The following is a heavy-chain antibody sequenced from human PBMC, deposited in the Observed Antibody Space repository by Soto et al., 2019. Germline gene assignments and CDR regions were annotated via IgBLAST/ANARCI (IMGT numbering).Heavy chain of an antibody. CDR3: ARVNRKLVATIPAY. V-gene: IGHV1-8*01. CDR1: GYTFTSYD. CDR2: MNPNSGNT. Sequence: GASVKVSCKASGYTFTSYDINWVRQATGQGLEWMGWMNPNSGNTGYAQKFQGRVTMTRNTSISTAYMELSSLRSEDTAVYYCARVNRKLVATIPAYWGQGTLVTVSS. D-gene: IGHD5-12*01. J-gene: IGHJ4*02.